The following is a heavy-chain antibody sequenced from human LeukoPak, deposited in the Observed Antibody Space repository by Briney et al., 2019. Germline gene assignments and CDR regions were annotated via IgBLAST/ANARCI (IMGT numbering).Heavy chain of an antibody. CDR3: AKDGGRYFDHDALDM. CDR2: ITGGGSST. J-gene: IGHJ3*02. D-gene: IGHD3-9*01. V-gene: IGHV3-23*01. Sequence: PGGSLRLSCAASRFTFSNYAMAWVRQSPGKRLERPPTITGGGSSTYYADSVKGRFTISRDNSKNTLYVQMNSLTVEDTAIYFCAKDGGRYFDHDALDMWGQGTMVTVSS. CDR1: RFTFSNYA.